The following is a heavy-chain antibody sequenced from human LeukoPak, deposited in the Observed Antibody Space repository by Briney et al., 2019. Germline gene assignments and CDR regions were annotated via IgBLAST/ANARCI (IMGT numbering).Heavy chain of an antibody. D-gene: IGHD5-18*01. V-gene: IGHV4-59*01. J-gene: IGHJ4*02. Sequence: SETLSLTCTVSGVSISSYYWSWIRQPPGKGLEWIGYIYYSGSTNYSPSLKSRVTISVDTSKNQFSLKLSSVTAADTAVYYCVRVRVFSYDCGYWGQGNLVTVSS. CDR2: IYYSGST. CDR3: VRVRVFSYDCGY. CDR1: GVSISSYY.